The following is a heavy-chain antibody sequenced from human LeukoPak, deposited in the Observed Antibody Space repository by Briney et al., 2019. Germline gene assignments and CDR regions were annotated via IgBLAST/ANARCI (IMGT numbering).Heavy chain of an antibody. J-gene: IGHJ3*02. CDR3: VRDGNFGYDAFDI. CDR1: GFTFSSNS. CDR2: ISSSSSTI. D-gene: IGHD3-10*01. Sequence: GGSLRLSCAASGFTFSSNSMNWVRQAPGKGLEWVSYISSSSSTINYADSVKGRFTISRDNAKNSLYLEMNSLRAEDTAVYYCVRDGNFGYDAFDIWGQGTMVIVSS. V-gene: IGHV3-48*04.